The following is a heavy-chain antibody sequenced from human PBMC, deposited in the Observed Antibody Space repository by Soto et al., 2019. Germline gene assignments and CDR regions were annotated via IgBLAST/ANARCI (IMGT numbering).Heavy chain of an antibody. V-gene: IGHV3-21*06. CDR2: ISSTTNYI. CDR3: ARESEDLTSNFDY. Sequence: GGSLRLSCAAPGFTFTRYSMNWVRQAPGKGLEWVSSISSTTNYIYYGDSMKGRFTISRDNAKNSLYLEMNSLRAEDTAVYYCARESEDLTSNFDYWGQGTLVTVSS. J-gene: IGHJ4*02. CDR1: GFTFTRYS.